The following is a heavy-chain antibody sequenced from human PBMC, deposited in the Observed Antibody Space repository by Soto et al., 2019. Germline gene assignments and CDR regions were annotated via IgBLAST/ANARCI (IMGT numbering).Heavy chain of an antibody. CDR1: GYTFTSYG. Sequence: ASVKVSFKASGYTFTSYGISWVRQAPGQGLEWMGWISAYNGNTNYAQKLQGRVTMTTDTSTSTAYMELRSLRSDDTAVYYCARDSPVSRDYGSGRKGPLAFDIWGQGTMVTGSS. D-gene: IGHD3-10*01. CDR3: ARDSPVSRDYGSGRKGPLAFDI. CDR2: ISAYNGNT. V-gene: IGHV1-18*01. J-gene: IGHJ3*02.